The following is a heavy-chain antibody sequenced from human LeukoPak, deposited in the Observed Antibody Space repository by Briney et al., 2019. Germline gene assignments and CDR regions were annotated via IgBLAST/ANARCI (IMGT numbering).Heavy chain of an antibody. CDR3: ARGMAREPEAFDI. J-gene: IGHJ3*02. Sequence: GESLKISCKGSGYRFTSYWIGWVRRLPGKGLEWMGIIYPGDSDTRYSPSFQGQVTISADKSISTAYLQWSSLKASDTAMYYCARGMAREPEAFDIWGQGTMVTVSS. D-gene: IGHD1-26*01. V-gene: IGHV5-51*01. CDR2: IYPGDSDT. CDR1: GYRFTSYW.